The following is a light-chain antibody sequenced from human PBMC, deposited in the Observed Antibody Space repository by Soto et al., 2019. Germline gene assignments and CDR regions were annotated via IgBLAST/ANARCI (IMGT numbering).Light chain of an antibody. J-gene: IGKJ1*01. Sequence: EIVMTQSPATLSVSPGERATLSCRASQSVGSNLAWYQQKPGQAPRLLIYGASTRATGLPARFIGSGSGTEFTLTISSLQSEDFAIYFCQQYNNWPPDRTFGQGTKVEIK. CDR3: QQYNNWPPDRT. CDR2: GAS. V-gene: IGKV3-15*01. CDR1: QSVGSN.